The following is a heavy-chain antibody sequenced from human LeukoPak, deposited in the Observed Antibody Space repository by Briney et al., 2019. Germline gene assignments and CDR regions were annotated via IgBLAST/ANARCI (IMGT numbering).Heavy chain of an antibody. D-gene: IGHD3-10*01. CDR3: ARDDPLYYGSGGTGVDY. V-gene: IGHV1-2*02. Sequence: GASVKVSCKASGYTFTGYHMHWVRQAPGQGLEWMGWINPNSGGTNYAQKFQGRVTMTRDTSISTAYMELSRLRSDDTAVYYCARDDPLYYGSGGTGVDYWGQGTLVTVSS. CDR2: INPNSGGT. J-gene: IGHJ4*02. CDR1: GYTFTGYH.